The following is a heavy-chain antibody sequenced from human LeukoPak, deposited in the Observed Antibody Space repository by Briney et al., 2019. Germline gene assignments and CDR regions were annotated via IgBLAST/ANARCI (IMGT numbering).Heavy chain of an antibody. CDR2: IIPILGIA. CDR3: ARDTQDYYDSSGYPVL. CDR1: GGTFSSYT. J-gene: IGHJ4*02. D-gene: IGHD3-22*01. V-gene: IGHV1-69*04. Sequence: ASVKVSCKASGGTFSSYTISWVRQAPGQGLEWMGRIIPILGIANYAQKFQGRVTITAGKSTSTAYMELSSLRSEDTAVYYCARDTQDYYDSSGYPVLWGQGTLVTVSS.